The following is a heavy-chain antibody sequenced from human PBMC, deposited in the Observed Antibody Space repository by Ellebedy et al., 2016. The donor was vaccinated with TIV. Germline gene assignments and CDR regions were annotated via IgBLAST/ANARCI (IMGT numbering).Heavy chain of an antibody. J-gene: IGHJ4*02. CDR3: ARPEAGYDFAFDY. Sequence: GGSLRLSXAASGFTFSDAWMSWVRQAPGKGLEWVGRIKIKTDGGTTDYAAPVKGRFTISRDNAKNSLYLQMNSLRAEDTAVYYCARPEAGYDFAFDYWGQGTLVTVSS. CDR2: IKIKTDGGTT. CDR1: GFTFSDAW. V-gene: IGHV3-15*01. D-gene: IGHD5-12*01.